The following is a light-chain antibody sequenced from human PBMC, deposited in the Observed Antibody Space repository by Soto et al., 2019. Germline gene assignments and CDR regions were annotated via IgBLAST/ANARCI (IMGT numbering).Light chain of an antibody. Sequence: EIVLTQSPGTQSLSPGERATLSCRASESVASSSVAWYQQKPGQAPRLLIYGASSRATGTPDRFSGSGSGTDFTITISRLEPEDFAVYYCQQYGRSPTFGQGTKVEIK. CDR3: QQYGRSPT. J-gene: IGKJ1*01. CDR1: ESVASSS. V-gene: IGKV3-20*01. CDR2: GAS.